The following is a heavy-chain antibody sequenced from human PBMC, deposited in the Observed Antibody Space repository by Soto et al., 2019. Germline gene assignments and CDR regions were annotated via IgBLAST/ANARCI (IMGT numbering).Heavy chain of an antibody. CDR2: INHSGST. Sequence: SETLSLTCAVYGGSFSGYYWSWIRRPPGKGLEWIGEINHSGSTNYNPSLKSRVTISVDTSKNQFSLKLSSVTAADTAVYYCARVTGHYYYGMDVWGQGTTVTVSS. CDR3: ARVTGHYYYGMDV. CDR1: GGSFSGYY. J-gene: IGHJ6*02. V-gene: IGHV4-34*01.